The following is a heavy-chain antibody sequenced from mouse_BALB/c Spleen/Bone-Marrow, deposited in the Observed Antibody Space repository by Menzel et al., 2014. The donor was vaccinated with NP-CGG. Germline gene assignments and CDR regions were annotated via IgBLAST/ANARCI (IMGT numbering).Heavy chain of an antibody. CDR1: GFNIKDTY. J-gene: IGHJ2*01. V-gene: IGHV14-3*02. CDR2: IDPANGNT. CDR3: ASYVYGYYFDY. D-gene: IGHD2-2*01. Sequence: EVKVVESGAELVKPGASVKLSCTASGFNIKDTYMHWVKQRPEQGLEWIGRIDPANGNTKYDPKFQGKATITADTSSNTAYLQLSSLTSEDTAVHYCASYVYGYYFDYWGQGTTLTVSS.